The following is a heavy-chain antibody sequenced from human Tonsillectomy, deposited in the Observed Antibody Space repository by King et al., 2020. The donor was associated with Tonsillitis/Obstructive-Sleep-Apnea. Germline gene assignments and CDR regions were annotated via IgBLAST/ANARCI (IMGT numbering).Heavy chain of an antibody. CDR2: IIPIFGTA. Sequence: QLVQSGAEVKKPGSSVKVSCKASGGTFSSYAISWVRQAPGQGLEWMGGIIPIFGTANYAQKFQGRVTITADESTSTAYMELSSLRSEDTAVYYCVSGYCSGGSCYHYYYYYMDVWGKGTTVTVSS. V-gene: IGHV1-69*12. D-gene: IGHD2-15*01. CDR1: GGTFSSYA. J-gene: IGHJ6*03. CDR3: VSGYCSGGSCYHYYYYYMDV.